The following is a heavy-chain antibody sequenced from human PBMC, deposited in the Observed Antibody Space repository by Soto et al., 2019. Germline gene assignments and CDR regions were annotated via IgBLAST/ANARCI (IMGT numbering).Heavy chain of an antibody. CDR2: IYYSGST. V-gene: IGHV4-59*01. J-gene: IGHJ4*02. D-gene: IGHD6-13*01. CDR1: GGSISSYY. Sequence: LSLTCTVSGGSISSYYWSWIRQPPGKGLEWIGYIYYSGSTNYNPSLKSRVTISVDTSKSQFSLKLSSVTAADTAVYYCARAKPYSSSWKAYYLDYWGQGTLVTVSS. CDR3: ARAKPYSSSWKAYYLDY.